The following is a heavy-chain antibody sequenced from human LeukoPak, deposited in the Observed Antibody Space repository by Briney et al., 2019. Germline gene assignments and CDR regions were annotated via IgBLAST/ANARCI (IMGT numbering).Heavy chain of an antibody. Sequence: GGSLRLSCAASGFTFDDYGMSWVRQAPGRGLEWVSGINWNGGNTGYADSVQGRFTISRDNAKNSLYLQMNSLRAEDTALYYCARDPSGHNYYFDYWGQGTLVTVSS. V-gene: IGHV3-20*04. CDR1: GFTFDDYG. CDR2: INWNGGNT. D-gene: IGHD5-12*01. CDR3: ARDPSGHNYYFDY. J-gene: IGHJ4*02.